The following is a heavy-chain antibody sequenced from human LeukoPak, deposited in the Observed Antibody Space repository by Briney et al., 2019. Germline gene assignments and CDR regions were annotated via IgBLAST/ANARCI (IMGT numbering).Heavy chain of an antibody. CDR3: ARPSRSTGPAY. CDR1: GFTFSSYG. D-gene: IGHD2-2*01. J-gene: IGHJ4*02. CDR2: ISYDGSNK. Sequence: GGSLRLSCAASGFTFSSYGMHWVRQAPGKGLEWVAVISYDGSNKYYADSVKGRFTISRDNSKNTLYLQMNSLRAEDTAVYYCARPSRSTGPAYWGQGTLVTVSS. V-gene: IGHV3-30*03.